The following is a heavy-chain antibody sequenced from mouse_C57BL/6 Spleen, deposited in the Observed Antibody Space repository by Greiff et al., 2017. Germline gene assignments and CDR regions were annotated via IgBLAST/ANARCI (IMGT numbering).Heavy chain of an antibody. D-gene: IGHD1-1*01. CDR3: ARAYGSSLYYAMDY. Sequence: QVQLQQPGAELVRPGSSVKLSCKASGYTFTSYWMHWVKQRPMQGLEWIGNIDPSDSETHYNQKFKDKATLTVDKSSSTAYMQLSSLTSEDSAVYYCARAYGSSLYYAMDYWGQGTSVTVSS. J-gene: IGHJ4*01. CDR1: GYTFTSYW. CDR2: IDPSDSET. V-gene: IGHV1-52*01.